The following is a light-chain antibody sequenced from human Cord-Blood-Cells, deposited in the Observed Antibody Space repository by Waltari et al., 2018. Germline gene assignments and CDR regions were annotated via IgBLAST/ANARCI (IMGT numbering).Light chain of an antibody. V-gene: IGLV3-21*03. CDR2: DDS. CDR1: NIGSKS. Sequence: SYVLTQPPSVSVAPGKTARITCGGNNIGSKSVHWYQQKPGQAPVLVVYDDSDRPSGIPGRFSGSNSVNTATLTISRVEAGDEADYYCQVWDSSSDHPGVFGGGTKLTVL. CDR3: QVWDSSSDHPGV. J-gene: IGLJ2*01.